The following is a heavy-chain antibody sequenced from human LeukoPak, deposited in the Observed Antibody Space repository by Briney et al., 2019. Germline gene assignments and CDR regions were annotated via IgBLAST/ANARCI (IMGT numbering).Heavy chain of an antibody. J-gene: IGHJ4*02. CDR2: IKQDGSEK. D-gene: IGHD6-19*01. Sequence: GGSLRLSCAASGFTFSSYWMSWVRQAPGKGLEWVANIKQDGSEKYYVDSVKGRFTISRDNAKNSLYLQMNSLRAEDTAVYYCARDHGAVAGIVGWDYWGQGTLVTVSS. V-gene: IGHV3-7*01. CDR3: ARDHGAVAGIVGWDY. CDR1: GFTFSSYW.